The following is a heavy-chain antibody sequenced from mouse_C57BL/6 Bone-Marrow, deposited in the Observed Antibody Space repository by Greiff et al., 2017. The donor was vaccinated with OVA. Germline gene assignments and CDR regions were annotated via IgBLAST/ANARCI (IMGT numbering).Heavy chain of an antibody. Sequence: EVMLVESGGDLVKPGGSLKLSCAASGFTFSSYGMSWVRQTPDKRLEWVATISSGGSYTYYPDSVKGRFTISRDNAKNTLYLQMSSLKSEDTAMYYCARHGDYGSFFDYWGQGTTLTDSS. V-gene: IGHV5-6*01. J-gene: IGHJ2*01. D-gene: IGHD1-1*01. CDR1: GFTFSSYG. CDR2: ISSGGSYT. CDR3: ARHGDYGSFFDY.